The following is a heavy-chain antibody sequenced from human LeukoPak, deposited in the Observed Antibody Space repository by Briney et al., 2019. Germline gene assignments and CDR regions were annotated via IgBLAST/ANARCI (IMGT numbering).Heavy chain of an antibody. CDR2: IRQDGGEK. J-gene: IGHJ4*02. D-gene: IGHD1-26*01. V-gene: IGHV3-7*01. CDR3: ARVRSGSYSFDY. Sequence: QPGGSLRLSCAASGFTFGSYWMSWVRQVPGKRLEWLANIRQDGGEKHYVDSMKGRFTISRDNAKNSLFLQMNSLRAEDTAVYYCARVRSGSYSFDYWGRGTLVTVSS. CDR1: GFTFGSYW.